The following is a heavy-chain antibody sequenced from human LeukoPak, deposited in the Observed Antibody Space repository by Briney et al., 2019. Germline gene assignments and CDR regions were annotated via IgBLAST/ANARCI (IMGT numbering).Heavy chain of an antibody. Sequence: SETLSLTCTVSGGSISTYYWSWIRQPPGKGLEWIGYIYSSGSTNYNPSLKSRVTISVDTSKNQFSLKLSSVTAADTAVYYCARDSGYEFDYWGQGTLVTVSS. V-gene: IGHV4-59*01. CDR1: GGSISTYY. J-gene: IGHJ4*02. CDR3: ARDSGYEFDY. CDR2: IYSSGST. D-gene: IGHD5-12*01.